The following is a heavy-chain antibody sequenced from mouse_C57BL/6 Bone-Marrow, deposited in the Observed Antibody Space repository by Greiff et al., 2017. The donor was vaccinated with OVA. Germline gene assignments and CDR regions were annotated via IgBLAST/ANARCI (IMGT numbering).Heavy chain of an antibody. J-gene: IGHJ2*01. CDR1: GYTFTSYG. Sequence: QVQLQQSGAELARPGASVKLSCKASGYTFTSYGISWVKQRTGQGLEWIGEIYPRSGNTYYNEKFKGKATLTADKSSSTAYMELRSLTSEDSAVYFCARRRYYRSREYYFDYWGQGTTLTVSS. CDR3: ARRRYYRSREYYFDY. D-gene: IGHD1-1*01. V-gene: IGHV1-81*01. CDR2: IYPRSGNT.